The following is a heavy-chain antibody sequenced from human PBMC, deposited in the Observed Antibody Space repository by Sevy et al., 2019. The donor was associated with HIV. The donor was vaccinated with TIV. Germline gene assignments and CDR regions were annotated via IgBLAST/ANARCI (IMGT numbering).Heavy chain of an antibody. Sequence: GGSLRLSCAASGSTFSNYGMHWVRQAPGKGLEWVAVISYDGSSKYYADSVEGRFTISRDNSKNTVSLQMNSLRDEDTAVYSCAKGVMFGTSSRALDIWGHGTTVTVSS. CDR3: AKGVMFGTSSRALDI. D-gene: IGHD6-6*01. J-gene: IGHJ3*02. CDR1: GSTFSNYG. V-gene: IGHV3-30*18. CDR2: ISYDGSSK.